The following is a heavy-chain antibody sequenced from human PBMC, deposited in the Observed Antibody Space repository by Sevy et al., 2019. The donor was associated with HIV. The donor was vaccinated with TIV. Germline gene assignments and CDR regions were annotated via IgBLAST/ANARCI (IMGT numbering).Heavy chain of an antibody. J-gene: IGHJ4*02. D-gene: IGHD5-18*01. Sequence: GGSLRLSCAASGFSFSDYYMSWIRQPPGKGLEWVSYISSSGSTIYYADSMKGRFSISRDNAKNSLYLQMNSLRAEDTAVYLCARTSQSTAMVTYWGQGTLVTVSS. V-gene: IGHV3-11*01. CDR2: ISSSGSTI. CDR3: ARTSQSTAMVTY. CDR1: GFSFSDYY.